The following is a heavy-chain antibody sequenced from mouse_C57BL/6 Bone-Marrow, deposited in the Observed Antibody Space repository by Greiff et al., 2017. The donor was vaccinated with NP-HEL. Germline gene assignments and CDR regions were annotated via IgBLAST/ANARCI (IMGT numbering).Heavy chain of an antibody. V-gene: IGHV1-42*01. CDR2: INPSTGGT. D-gene: IGHD2-3*01. Sequence: SGPELVKPGASVKISCKASGYSFTGYYMNWVKQSPEKSLEWIEEINPSTGGTTYNQKFKAKATLTVDKSSSTAYMQLNSRTSEDSAVYYCARWLLLWFAYWGQGNLVTVSA. J-gene: IGHJ3*01. CDR3: ARWLLLWFAY. CDR1: GYSFTGYY.